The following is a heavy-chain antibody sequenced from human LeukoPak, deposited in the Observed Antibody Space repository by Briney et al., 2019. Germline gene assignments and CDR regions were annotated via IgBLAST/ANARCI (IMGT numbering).Heavy chain of an antibody. CDR1: GFTFSSYG. Sequence: GGSLRLSCAASGFTFSSYGMHWVRQAPGKGLEWVAVIWYDGSNKYYADSVKGRFTISRDNSKNTLYLQMNSLRAEDTAVYYCARDPWAAVAETVGDDAFDLWGQGTMVTVSS. CDR3: ARDPWAAVAETVGDDAFDL. V-gene: IGHV3-33*01. CDR2: IWYDGSNK. D-gene: IGHD6-13*01. J-gene: IGHJ3*01.